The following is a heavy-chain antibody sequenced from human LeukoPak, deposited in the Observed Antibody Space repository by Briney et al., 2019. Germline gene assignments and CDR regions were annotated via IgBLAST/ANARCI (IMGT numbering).Heavy chain of an antibody. CDR1: GYTFTSYD. CDR2: MNPNSGNT. CDR3: ARAGITIFGVVTQINWFDP. D-gene: IGHD3-3*01. Sequence: ASVKVSCKASGYTFTSYDINWVRQATGQGLEWMGWMNPNSGNTGYAQKFQGRVTMTRNTSISTAYMELSSLRSEDTAVYYCARAGITIFGVVTQINWFDPWGQGTLVTVSS. J-gene: IGHJ5*02. V-gene: IGHV1-8*01.